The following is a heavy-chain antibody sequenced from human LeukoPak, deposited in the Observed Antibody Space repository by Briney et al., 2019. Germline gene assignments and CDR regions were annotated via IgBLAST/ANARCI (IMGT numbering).Heavy chain of an antibody. CDR1: GYTFTSYD. J-gene: IGHJ4*02. CDR3: ARDSVEYSSSPDY. D-gene: IGHD6-6*01. Sequence: ASVKVSCKASGYTFTSYDINWVRQATGQGLEWMGWMNPNSGNTGYAQKFQGRVTMTRDTSISTAYMELSRLRSDDTAVYYCARDSVEYSSSPDYWGQGTLVTVSS. CDR2: MNPNSGNT. V-gene: IGHV1-8*02.